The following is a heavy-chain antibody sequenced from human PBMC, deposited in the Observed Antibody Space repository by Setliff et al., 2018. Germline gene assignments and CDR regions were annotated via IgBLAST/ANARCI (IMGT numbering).Heavy chain of an antibody. CDR2: LYYSGNT. V-gene: IGHV4-59*01. J-gene: IGHJ5*02. D-gene: IGHD3-22*01. Sequence: PSETLSLTCNVSGGSISSYSWSWIRQAPGKGLEWIGYLYYSGNTNYNPSLKSRVTISGDTSQNYFSLKLTSVTEADTAVYYCARAAKYDSSGYYGFWFDPWGQGTLVTVSS. CDR3: ARAAKYDSSGYYGFWFDP. CDR1: GGSISSYS.